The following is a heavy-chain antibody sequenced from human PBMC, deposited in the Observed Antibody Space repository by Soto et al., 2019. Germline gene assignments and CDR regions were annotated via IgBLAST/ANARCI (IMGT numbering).Heavy chain of an antibody. J-gene: IGHJ4*02. V-gene: IGHV3-23*01. CDR3: AKDGNYVWGSYRSLR. Sequence: GVSLTLSCVASGFTFSSYAMSWVRQAPGKGLEWVSAISGSGGSTYYADSVKGRFTISRDNSKNTLYLQMNSLRAEDTAVYYCAKDGNYVWGSYRSLRWGQGTLVTVSS. CDR2: ISGSGGST. CDR1: GFTFSSYA. D-gene: IGHD3-16*02.